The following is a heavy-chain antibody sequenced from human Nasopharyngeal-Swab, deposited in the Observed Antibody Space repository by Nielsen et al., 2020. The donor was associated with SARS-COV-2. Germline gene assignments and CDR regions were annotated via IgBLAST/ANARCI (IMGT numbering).Heavy chain of an antibody. J-gene: IGHJ4*02. D-gene: IGHD7-27*01. CDR1: GFTFSNSW. Sequence: GGSLRLSCAVSGFTFSNSWIHWVRQAPGKGLVWVSRINSDGSRTGYADSVKGRFTISRDNAKNTIYLQMHSLRAEDTAVYYCARDFDQTGDWGQGTLVTVSS. V-gene: IGHV3-74*01. CDR3: ARDFDQTGD. CDR2: INSDGSRT.